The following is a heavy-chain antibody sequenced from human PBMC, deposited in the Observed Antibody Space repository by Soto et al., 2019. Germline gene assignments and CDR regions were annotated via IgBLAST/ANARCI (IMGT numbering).Heavy chain of an antibody. Sequence: GASVKVSCKASGYTFTSYYMHWVRQAPGQGPEWMGIINPSGGSTSYAQKFQGRVTMTRDTSTSTVYMELSSLRSEDTAVYYCARDIGYVSSGYYFGQYYYYYYGMDVWGQGTTVTVSS. CDR2: INPSGGST. D-gene: IGHD3-22*01. J-gene: IGHJ6*02. CDR3: ARDIGYVSSGYYFGQYYYYYYGMDV. CDR1: GYTFTSYY. V-gene: IGHV1-46*01.